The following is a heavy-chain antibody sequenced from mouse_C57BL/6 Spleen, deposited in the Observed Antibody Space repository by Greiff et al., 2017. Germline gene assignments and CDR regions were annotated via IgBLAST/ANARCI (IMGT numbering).Heavy chain of an antibody. J-gene: IGHJ3*01. CDR1: GYSFTDYN. V-gene: IGHV1-39*01. Sequence: VQLKESGPELVKPGASVKISCKASGYSFTDYNMNWVKQSHGKSLEWIGVINPNYGTTSYNQKFKGKATLTVDQSSSTAYMQLNSLTSEDSAVYYCARSRYYGSSPFAYWGQGTLVTVSA. CDR2: INPNYGTT. CDR3: ARSRYYGSSPFAY. D-gene: IGHD1-1*01.